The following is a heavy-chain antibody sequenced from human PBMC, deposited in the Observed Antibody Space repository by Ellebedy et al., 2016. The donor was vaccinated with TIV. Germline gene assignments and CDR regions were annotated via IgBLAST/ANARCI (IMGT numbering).Heavy chain of an antibody. CDR2: IRSNTDGGTT. Sequence: PGGSLRLSCAASGFTFSDAWMSWVRQAPGKGLEWVGRIRSNTDGGTTEYAASLKGRVTISRADSENTLYLQMNSLKTEDTGIYYCTTDSKPNIQLWSSWGQGTLVTVSS. J-gene: IGHJ5*02. CDR1: GFTFSDAW. D-gene: IGHD5-18*01. V-gene: IGHV3-15*01. CDR3: TTDSKPNIQLWSS.